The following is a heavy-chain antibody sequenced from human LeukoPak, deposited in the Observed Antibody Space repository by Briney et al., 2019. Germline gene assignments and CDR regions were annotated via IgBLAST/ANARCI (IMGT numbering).Heavy chain of an antibody. D-gene: IGHD3-10*01. CDR1: GYTFTSYY. J-gene: IGHJ5*02. CDR2: INPSGGST. Sequence: GASVKVSCKASGYTFTSYYMHWVRQAPGQGLEWMGIINPSGGSTSYAQNFQGRVTMTRDTSTSTVYMELSSLRSEDTAVYYCARDPTPIWFGELYWFDPWGQGTLVTVSS. CDR3: ARDPTPIWFGELYWFDP. V-gene: IGHV1-46*01.